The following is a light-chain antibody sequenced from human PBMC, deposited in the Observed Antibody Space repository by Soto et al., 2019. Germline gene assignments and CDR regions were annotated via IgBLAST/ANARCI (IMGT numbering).Light chain of an antibody. CDR2: EVS. CDR1: SSDVGGYKF. V-gene: IGLV2-14*01. CDR3: SSYAASSPYV. J-gene: IGLJ1*01. Sequence: QSALTQPASVSGSPGQSITISCTGTSSDVGGYKFVSWYQQHPGKAPKLIIYEVSNRPSGVSNRFSGSKSGNTASLTISGLQAEDEADYYCSSYAASSPYVFGTGTKLTVL.